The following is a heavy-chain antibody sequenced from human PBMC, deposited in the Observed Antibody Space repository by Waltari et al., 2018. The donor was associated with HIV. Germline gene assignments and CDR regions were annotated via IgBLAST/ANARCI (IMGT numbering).Heavy chain of an antibody. D-gene: IGHD1-1*01. Sequence: QVQLVESGGGVVQPGRSLRLSCAASGFDFSNFGMHWVRQAPGKGGEWGGVVWFDSSNKYYGDAVKGRFTISRDNSKKTVYLQMNSLRGEDTAVYYCARLTREGYNGGFDYWGQGTLVTVSS. CDR1: GFDFSNFG. V-gene: IGHV3-33*08. CDR3: ARLTREGYNGGFDY. J-gene: IGHJ4*02. CDR2: VWFDSSNK.